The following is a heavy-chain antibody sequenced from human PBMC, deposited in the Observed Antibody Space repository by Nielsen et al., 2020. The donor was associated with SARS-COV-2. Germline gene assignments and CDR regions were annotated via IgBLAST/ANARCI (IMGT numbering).Heavy chain of an antibody. V-gene: IGHV1-69*08. CDR3: ARVSGDGFNYYFDY. J-gene: IGHJ4*02. Sequence: SVKVSCKASGGTFSSYTISWVRQAPGQGLEWMGRIIPILNTVKYAQKFQGRVTVTADKSTNTAFMELSSLRSEDTAVYYCARVSGDGFNYYFDYWGQGTLVTVSS. D-gene: IGHD5-24*01. CDR1: GGTFSSYT. CDR2: IIPILNTV.